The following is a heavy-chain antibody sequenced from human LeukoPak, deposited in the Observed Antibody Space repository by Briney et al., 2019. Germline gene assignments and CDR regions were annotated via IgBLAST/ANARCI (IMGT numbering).Heavy chain of an antibody. Sequence: GGSLRLSCVGSGFTFSSYTVNWVRQAPGKRLEWVSSISSSSSFKQYADSAKGRFTISRDNAKNSLYLQMNGLRGEATAVYYCARDLGSGAYLRKYFDLWGRGTLVAVSS. J-gene: IGHJ2*01. D-gene: IGHD4-17*01. CDR2: ISSSSSFK. CDR1: GFTFSSYT. CDR3: ARDLGSGAYLRKYFDL. V-gene: IGHV3-21*06.